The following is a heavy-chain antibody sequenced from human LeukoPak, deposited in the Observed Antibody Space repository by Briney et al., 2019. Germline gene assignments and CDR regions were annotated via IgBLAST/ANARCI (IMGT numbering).Heavy chain of an antibody. J-gene: IGHJ4*02. Sequence: ASAKVSCKVSGYTLTELSMHWVRQAPGKGLEWMGGFDPEDGETIYAQKFQGRVTMTEDTSTDTAYMELSSLRSEDTAVYYCATSARGSGYSYVIDYWGQGTLVTVSS. CDR1: GYTLTELS. CDR2: FDPEDGET. D-gene: IGHD5-18*01. CDR3: ATSARGSGYSYVIDY. V-gene: IGHV1-24*01.